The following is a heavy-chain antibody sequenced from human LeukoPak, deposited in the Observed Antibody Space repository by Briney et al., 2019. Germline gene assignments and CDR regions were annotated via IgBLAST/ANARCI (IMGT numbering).Heavy chain of an antibody. D-gene: IGHD3-22*01. CDR2: IVPNSGDT. CDR3: ARGGVVTSVGHTFYYGMDV. V-gene: IGHV1-2*06. CDR1: GYTFTGYY. J-gene: IGHJ6*02. Sequence: ASVKVSCTTSGYTFTGYYMLWVRQAPGQGLEWMGRIVPNSGDTNYAQKFQGRVTLTRDTSISTAYMELSRLRSDDTAIYYCARGGVVTSVGHTFYYGMDVWGQGTTVTVSS.